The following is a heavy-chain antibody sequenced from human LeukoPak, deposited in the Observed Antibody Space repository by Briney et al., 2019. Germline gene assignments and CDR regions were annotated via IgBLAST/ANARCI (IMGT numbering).Heavy chain of an antibody. D-gene: IGHD6-13*01. CDR1: GDSISRYY. Sequence: SETLSLTCTVCGDSISRYYWSWIRQPPGKGLEWIGYIYYSGSTNYNPSLKSRATISVDTSKSQFSLKLSSVTAADTAVYYFASRIPAAGLSSYYFDSWGQGALVTVSS. CDR2: IYYSGST. CDR3: ASRIPAAGLSSYYFDS. J-gene: IGHJ4*02. V-gene: IGHV4-59*01.